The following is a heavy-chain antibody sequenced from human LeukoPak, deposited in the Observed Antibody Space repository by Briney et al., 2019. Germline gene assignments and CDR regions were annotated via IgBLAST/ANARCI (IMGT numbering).Heavy chain of an antibody. CDR3: ARNSYGDYVRFDP. V-gene: IGHV4-31*03. J-gene: IGHJ5*02. CDR2: IYYSGST. CDR1: GGSISSGGYY. D-gene: IGHD4-17*01. Sequence: SQTLSLTCTVSGGSISSGGYYWSWIRQHPGKGLEWIEYIYYSGSTYYNPSLKSRVTISVDTSKNQFSLKLSSVTAADTAVYYCARNSYGDYVRFDPWGQGTLVTVSS.